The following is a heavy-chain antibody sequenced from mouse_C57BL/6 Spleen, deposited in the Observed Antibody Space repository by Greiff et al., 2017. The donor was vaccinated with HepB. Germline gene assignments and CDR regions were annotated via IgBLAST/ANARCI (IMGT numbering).Heavy chain of an antibody. CDR1: GYTFTSYW. CDR2: IDPSDSYT. J-gene: IGHJ2*01. V-gene: IGHV1-50*01. D-gene: IGHD1-1*01. CDR3: AIHYYGFDY. Sequence: VQLQQPGAELVKPGASVKLSCKASGYTFTSYWMQWVKQRPGQGLEWIGEIDPSDSYTNYNQKFKGKATLTVDTSSSTAYMQLSSLTSEDSAVYYCAIHYYGFDYWGQGTTLTVSS.